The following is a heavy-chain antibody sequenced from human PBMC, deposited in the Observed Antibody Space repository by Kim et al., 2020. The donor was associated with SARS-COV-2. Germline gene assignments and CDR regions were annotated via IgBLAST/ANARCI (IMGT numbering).Heavy chain of an antibody. D-gene: IGHD6-13*01. Sequence: YYADSVKGRFTISRDNSKNSLYLQMNSLRTEDTALYYCAKTEQQLDYFDYWGQGTLVTVSS. J-gene: IGHJ4*02. CDR3: AKTEQQLDYFDY. V-gene: IGHV3-43*01.